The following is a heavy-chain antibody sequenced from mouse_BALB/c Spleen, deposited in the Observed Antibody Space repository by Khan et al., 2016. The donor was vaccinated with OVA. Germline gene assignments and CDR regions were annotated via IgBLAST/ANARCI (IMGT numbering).Heavy chain of an antibody. J-gene: IGHJ1*01. V-gene: IGHV1S45*01. CDR3: ARGNTASYWYFGV. Sequence: VQLQQPGPELVKPGASVKMSCKASGYTFTDYVMNWVKQRNGQGLEWIGQIYPSDSETRLNQKFKDKATLTVDKSSSTAYTQLSSPTSEDSAVYYCARGNTASYWYFGVWGAGTTVTVSS. D-gene: IGHD1-2*01. CDR1: GYTFTDYV. CDR2: IYPSDSET.